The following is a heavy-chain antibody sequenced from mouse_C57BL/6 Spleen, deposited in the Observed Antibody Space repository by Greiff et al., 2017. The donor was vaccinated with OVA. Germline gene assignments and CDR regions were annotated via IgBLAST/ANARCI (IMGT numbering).Heavy chain of an antibody. V-gene: IGHV1-63*01. CDR1: GYTFTNYW. D-gene: IGHD2-1*01. J-gene: IGHJ2*01. CDR3: ARRNYGNYEGYFDY. Sequence: LVESGAELVRPGTSVKMSCKASGYTFTNYWIGWAKQRPGHGLEWIGDIYPGGGYTNYNEKFKGKATLTADKSSSTAYMQFSSLTSEDSAIYYCARRNYGNYEGYFDYWGQGTTLTVSS. CDR2: IYPGGGYT.